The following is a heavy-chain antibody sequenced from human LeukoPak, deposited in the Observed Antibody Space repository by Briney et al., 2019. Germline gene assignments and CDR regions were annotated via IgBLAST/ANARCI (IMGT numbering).Heavy chain of an antibody. CDR3: AREFPYYYDISGYKLDY. J-gene: IGHJ4*02. V-gene: IGHV3-7*01. CDR2: IKRNGSEK. Sequence: GGSLRLSCAASGFTFSSYGMHWVRQAPGKGLEWVANIKRNGSEKYYVDSVKGRFTISRDNAKNSLYLQMNSLRAEDTAVYYCAREFPYYYDISGYKLDYWGQGTLVTVSS. CDR1: GFTFSSYG. D-gene: IGHD3-22*01.